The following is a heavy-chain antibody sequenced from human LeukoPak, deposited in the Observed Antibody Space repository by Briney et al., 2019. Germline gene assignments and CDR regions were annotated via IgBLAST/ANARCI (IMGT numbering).Heavy chain of an antibody. J-gene: IGHJ3*02. D-gene: IGHD5-18*01. CDR2: IYTSGST. CDR1: GGSISSSSYY. CDR3: ARDLRPYSLGVIAFDI. V-gene: IGHV4-61*02. Sequence: PSETLSLTCTVSGGSISSSSYYWSWIRQPAEKGLEWIGRIYTSGSTNYNPSLKSRVTMSVDTSKNQFSLKLSSVTAADTAVYYCARDLRPYSLGVIAFDIWGQGTMVTVSS.